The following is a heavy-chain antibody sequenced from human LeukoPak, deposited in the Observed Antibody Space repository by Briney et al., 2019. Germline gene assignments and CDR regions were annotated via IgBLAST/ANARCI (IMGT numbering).Heavy chain of an antibody. J-gene: IGHJ4*02. Sequence: QPGGSLRLSCTASGYTFSSFPMPWVRQAPGKGLEWVSGISISGDSTYYADSVKGRFTISRDNSKNTLFLQMNSLRAEDTAVYYCAKDRGYWGQGTLVTVYS. CDR1: GYTFSSFP. V-gene: IGHV3-23*01. CDR3: AKDRGY. CDR2: ISISGDST.